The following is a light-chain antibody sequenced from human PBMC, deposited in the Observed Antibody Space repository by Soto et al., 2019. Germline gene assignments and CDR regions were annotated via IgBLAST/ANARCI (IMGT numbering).Light chain of an antibody. J-gene: IGKJ1*01. CDR2: GAS. CDR1: QSVSSN. Sequence: DIVMTQSPATLTVSPGESATLSCRASQSVSSNLAWYQQKPGQAPRLLIYGASTRATGIPARFSGSGSGTEFTLTISSLQSEDFAVYYCQQYNNWPLWTFGQGTKVDI. V-gene: IGKV3-15*01. CDR3: QQYNNWPLWT.